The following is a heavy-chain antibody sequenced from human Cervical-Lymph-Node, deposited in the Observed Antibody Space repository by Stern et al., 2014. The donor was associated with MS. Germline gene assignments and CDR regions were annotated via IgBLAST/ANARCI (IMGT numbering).Heavy chain of an antibody. J-gene: IGHJ6*02. D-gene: IGHD1-14*01. CDR1: GFTFSNYW. Sequence: VQLVESGGGLVQPGGALRLSCAASGFTFSNYWMHWVRQAPGKVLVWVSRLKNDGSSTNYADSVRGRFTISRDNAKNTLYLQMNSLRAEDTAVYYCARDYNLDVWGQGTTVTVSS. CDR3: ARDYNLDV. V-gene: IGHV3-74*01. CDR2: LKNDGSST.